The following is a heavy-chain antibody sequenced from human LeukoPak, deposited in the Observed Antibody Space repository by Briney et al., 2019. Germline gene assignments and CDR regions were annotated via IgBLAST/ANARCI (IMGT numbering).Heavy chain of an antibody. CDR1: GGSISSSY. J-gene: IGHJ4*02. V-gene: IGHV4-59*08. CDR2: IYYSGST. CDR3: ARNTMVRGVIHYFDY. D-gene: IGHD3-10*01. Sequence: PSETLSLTCTVSGGSISSSYWSWIRQPPGKGLEWIGYIYYSGSTNYNPSLKSRVTISVDTSKNQFSLKLSSVTAADTAVYYCARNTMVRGVIHYFDYWGQGTLVTVSS.